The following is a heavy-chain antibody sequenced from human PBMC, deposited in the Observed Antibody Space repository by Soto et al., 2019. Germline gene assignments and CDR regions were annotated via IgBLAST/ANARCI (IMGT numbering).Heavy chain of an antibody. Sequence: QLQLQESGPGLVKPSETLSLTCTVSGGSISSSSYYWGWIRQPPGKGLEWIGSIYYSGSTYYNPSLKSRVTISVDTSKNQFSLKLSSVTAADTAVYYCARHPKMGYSYGPGAFDIWGQGTTVTVSS. J-gene: IGHJ3*02. V-gene: IGHV4-39*01. D-gene: IGHD5-18*01. CDR1: GGSISSSSYY. CDR2: IYYSGST. CDR3: ARHPKMGYSYGPGAFDI.